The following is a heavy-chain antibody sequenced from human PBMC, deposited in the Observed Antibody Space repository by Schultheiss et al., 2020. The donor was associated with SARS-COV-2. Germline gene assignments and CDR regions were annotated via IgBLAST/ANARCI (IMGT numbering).Heavy chain of an antibody. D-gene: IGHD3-22*01. CDR3: ARVGMIVDAFDI. J-gene: IGHJ3*02. V-gene: IGHV3-30*01. CDR1: GFTFSSYA. Sequence: GGSLRLSCAASGFTFSSYAMHWVRQAPGKGLEWVAVISYDGSNKYYADSVKGRFTISRDNSKNTLYLQMNSLRAEDTAVYYCARVGMIVDAFDIWGQGTMVTISS. CDR2: ISYDGSNK.